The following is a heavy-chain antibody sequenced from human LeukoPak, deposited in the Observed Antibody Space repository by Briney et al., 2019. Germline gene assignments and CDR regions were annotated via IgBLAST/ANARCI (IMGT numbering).Heavy chain of an antibody. Sequence: ASVTVSCKASGYTFTSYDINWVRQATGQGLEWMGWMNPNSGNTGYAQKFQGRVTMTRNTSISTAYMELSSLRSEDTAVYYCARAYDFWSLVVTYYYTVWTSGAKGPRSPSP. CDR3: ARAYDFWSLVVTYYYTVWTS. CDR1: GYTFTSYD. D-gene: IGHD3-3*01. CDR2: MNPNSGNT. J-gene: IGHJ6*02. V-gene: IGHV1-8*01.